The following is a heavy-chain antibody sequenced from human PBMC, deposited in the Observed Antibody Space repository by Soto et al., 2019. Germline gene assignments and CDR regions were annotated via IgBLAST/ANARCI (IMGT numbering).Heavy chain of an antibody. J-gene: IGHJ6*03. CDR3: ARSLFRWQLALRYYYYYMDV. D-gene: IGHD6-6*01. V-gene: IGHV4-34*01. Sequence: SETLSLTCAVSGGSFSGYYWSWIRQPPGKGLEWIGEINHSGSTNYNPSLKSRVTISVDTSKNQFSLKLSSVTAADTAVYYCARSLFRWQLALRYYYYYMDVWGKGTTVTVSS. CDR2: INHSGST. CDR1: GGSFSGYY.